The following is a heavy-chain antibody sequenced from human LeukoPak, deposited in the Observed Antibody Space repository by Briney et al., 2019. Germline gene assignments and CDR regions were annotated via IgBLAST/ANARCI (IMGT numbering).Heavy chain of an antibody. CDR2: MKQDGSEK. CDR1: GFTFSNYW. Sequence: GGSLRLSCAASGFTFSNYWMSWVRQAPGKGLEWVANMKQDGSEKYYVDSVKGRFTISRDNAKNSLYLQMNSLRAEDTAVYYCARDDDWNYEDYWGQGTLVTVSS. J-gene: IGHJ4*02. D-gene: IGHD1-7*01. CDR3: ARDDDWNYEDY. V-gene: IGHV3-7*01.